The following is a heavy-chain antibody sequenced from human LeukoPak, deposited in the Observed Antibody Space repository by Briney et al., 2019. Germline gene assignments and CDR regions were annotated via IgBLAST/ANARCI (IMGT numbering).Heavy chain of an antibody. Sequence: SETLSLTCAVYGGSFSGYYWSWIRQPPGKGLEWIGEINHRGSTNYNPSLKSRVTISVDTSKNQFSLKLSSVTAADTAVYYCARHSFDCSSTSCYPYYYYGMDVWGQGTTVTVSS. CDR2: INHRGST. J-gene: IGHJ6*02. CDR1: GGSFSGYY. CDR3: ARHSFDCSSTSCYPYYYYGMDV. D-gene: IGHD2-2*01. V-gene: IGHV4-34*01.